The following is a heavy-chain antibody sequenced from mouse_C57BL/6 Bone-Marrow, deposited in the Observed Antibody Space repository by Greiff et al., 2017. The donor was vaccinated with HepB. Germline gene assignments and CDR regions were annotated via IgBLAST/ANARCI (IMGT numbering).Heavy chain of an antibody. Sequence: ESGPGLVKPSQSLSLTCSVTGYSITSGYYWNWIRQFPGNKLEWMGYISYDGSNNYNPSLKNRISITRDTSKNQFFLKLNSVTTEDTATYYCARGGYYDYDGEWFAYWGQGTLVTVSA. V-gene: IGHV3-6*01. J-gene: IGHJ3*01. CDR1: GYSITSGYY. D-gene: IGHD2-4*01. CDR3: ARGGYYDYDGEWFAY. CDR2: ISYDGSN.